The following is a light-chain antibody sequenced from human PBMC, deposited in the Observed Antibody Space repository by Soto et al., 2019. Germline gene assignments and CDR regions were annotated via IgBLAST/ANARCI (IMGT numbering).Light chain of an antibody. V-gene: IGLV2-8*01. CDR2: EVS. Sequence: QSALTQPPSASGSPGQSVTISCTGTSSDVGGYNYVSWHQQHPGKAPKLMIYEVSKRPSGVPDRFSGSKSGNAASLTVSGLQAEDEADYYCSSYAGSNNVFVTGTKVTVL. CDR1: SSDVGGYNY. CDR3: SSYAGSNNV. J-gene: IGLJ1*01.